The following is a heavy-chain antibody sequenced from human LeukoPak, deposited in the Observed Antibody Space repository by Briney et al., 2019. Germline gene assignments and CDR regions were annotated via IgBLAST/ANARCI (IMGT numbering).Heavy chain of an antibody. D-gene: IGHD3-10*01. CDR1: GYTFTSYD. CDR2: MNPNSANT. V-gene: IGHV1-8*01. CDR3: AIRFSRGSGSAIDY. Sequence: GASVKVSCKASGYTFTSYDINWVRQATGQGLEWMGGMNPNSANTGYAQNFQGRVTMTRNTSISTAYMELSSLRSEDTAVYYCAIRFSRGSGSAIDYWGQGTLVTVSS. J-gene: IGHJ4*02.